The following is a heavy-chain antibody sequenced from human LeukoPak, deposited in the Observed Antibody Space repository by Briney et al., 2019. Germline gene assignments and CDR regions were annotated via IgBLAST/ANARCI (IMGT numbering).Heavy chain of an antibody. CDR1: GGSVDNYY. CDR3: ARSDYSYYDSSGYSLRFDY. D-gene: IGHD3-22*01. J-gene: IGHJ4*02. Sequence: SETLSLTCTVSGGSVDNYYWSWIRQPPGKGLEWIGYVSHSGSTNYNPSLESRVTISIDRSKNQFFLRLNSVTAADTAEYYCARSDYSYYDSSGYSLRFDYWGQGTLVTVSS. CDR2: VSHSGST. V-gene: IGHV4-59*08.